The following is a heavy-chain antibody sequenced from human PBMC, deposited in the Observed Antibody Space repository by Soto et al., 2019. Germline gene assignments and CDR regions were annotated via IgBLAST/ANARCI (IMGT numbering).Heavy chain of an antibody. D-gene: IGHD4-4*01. V-gene: IGHV4-59*01. CDR3: ARDIANSNPHYFDY. Sequence: SETLSLTCTVSGGSISSYYWSWIRQPPGKGLEWIGYIYYSGSTNYNPSLKSRVTISVDTSKNQFSLKLSSVTAADTAVYYCARDIANSNPHYFDYWGQGTLVTVS. J-gene: IGHJ4*02. CDR2: IYYSGST. CDR1: GGSISSYY.